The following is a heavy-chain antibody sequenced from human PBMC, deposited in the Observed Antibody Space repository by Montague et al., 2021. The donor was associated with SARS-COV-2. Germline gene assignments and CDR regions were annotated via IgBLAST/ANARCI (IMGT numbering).Heavy chain of an antibody. D-gene: IGHD3-22*01. Sequence: SETLSLTCTVSGGSISSSSSYWGWIRQPPGTGLEWIGSIYYSGSTYYNPSLKSRITISVDTSKNQSSLRLTSVTAADTAVYYCARDIRIPMLIVIQGYGMDVWGQGTTVTVSS. CDR1: GGSISSSSSY. CDR3: ARDIRIPMLIVIQGYGMDV. V-gene: IGHV4-39*07. J-gene: IGHJ6*02. CDR2: IYYSGST.